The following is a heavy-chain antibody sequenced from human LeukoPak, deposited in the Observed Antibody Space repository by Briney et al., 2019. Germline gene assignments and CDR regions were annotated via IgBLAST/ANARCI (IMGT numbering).Heavy chain of an antibody. CDR2: IYYSGST. J-gene: IGHJ6*04. Sequence: SQTLSLTCTVSGGSISSGDYYWSWIRQPPGKGLEWIGYIYYSGSTYYNPSLKSRVTISVDTSKNQFSLKLSSVTAADTAVYYCARESSWFGEPSHVDVWGKGTTVTVSS. V-gene: IGHV4-30-4*08. CDR3: ARESSWFGEPSHVDV. D-gene: IGHD3-10*01. CDR1: GGSISSGDYY.